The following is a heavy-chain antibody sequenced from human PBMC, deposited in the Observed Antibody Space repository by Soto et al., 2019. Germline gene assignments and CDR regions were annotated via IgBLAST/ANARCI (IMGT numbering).Heavy chain of an antibody. CDR1: GGTFDNFI. D-gene: IGHD1-26*01. V-gene: IGHV1-69*01. CDR2: IVPMLGTP. Sequence: QVQLVQSGAEVKEPGSSVRVSCKASGGTFDNFIMNWVRQTPGQGLEWMGGIVPMLGTPTYAEKFKGRVTISATGSTSTMYMEVTSLSSEDTAIYYCARNVTYSSSLSQYSGMDVWGQGTTVTVSS. CDR3: ARNVTYSSSLSQYSGMDV. J-gene: IGHJ6*02.